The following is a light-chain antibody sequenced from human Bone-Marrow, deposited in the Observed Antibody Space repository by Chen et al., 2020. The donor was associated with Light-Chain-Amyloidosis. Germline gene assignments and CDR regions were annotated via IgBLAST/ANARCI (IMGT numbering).Light chain of an antibody. V-gene: IGKV3-15*01. J-gene: IGKJ1*01. CDR2: SAS. Sequence: EIVMTQSPDTLSVSPGETATLSCRASESVGSNVAWYQQRPGQAPRLLIYSASIRATGVPARFRGSGSGTEFTLTISSPQSEDSALYYCQQYKNWPPWTFGQGTKVEIK. CDR1: ESVGSN. CDR3: QQYKNWPPWT.